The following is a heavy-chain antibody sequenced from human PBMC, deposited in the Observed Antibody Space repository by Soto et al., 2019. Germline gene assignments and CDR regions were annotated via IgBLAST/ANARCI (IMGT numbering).Heavy chain of an antibody. D-gene: IGHD4-4*01. V-gene: IGHV4-30-4*01. CDR1: GGSISSGDYY. J-gene: IGHJ4*02. CDR2: IYYSGST. CDR3: ARAASYYSNYDY. Sequence: SETLSLTCTVSGGSISSGDYYWSWIRQPPGKGLEWIGYIYYSGSTYYNPSLKSRVTISVDTSKNQFSLKLSSVTAADTAVYYCARAASYYSNYDYWGQGTLVTVSS.